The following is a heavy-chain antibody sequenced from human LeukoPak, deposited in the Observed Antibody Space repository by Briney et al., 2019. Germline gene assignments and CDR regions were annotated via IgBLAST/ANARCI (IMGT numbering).Heavy chain of an antibody. CDR1: GFPFSTYW. Sequence: GESLRLSCAASGFPFSTYWMSWVRQAPGKGLEWVANINQDGTEKYYVDSVKGRFTISRDNAKNSLYLQMNSLRAEDTALYYCARDRAVAGNLWSFDIWGQGTMVTVSS. D-gene: IGHD6-19*01. V-gene: IGHV3-7*03. J-gene: IGHJ3*02. CDR2: INQDGTEK. CDR3: ARDRAVAGNLWSFDI.